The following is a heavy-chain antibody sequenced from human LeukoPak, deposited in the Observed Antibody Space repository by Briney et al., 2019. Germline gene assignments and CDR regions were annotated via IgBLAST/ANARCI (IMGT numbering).Heavy chain of an antibody. CDR2: ISGGGDIT. Sequence: GGSLRLSCAASGFNFSTHAMSWVRQTPGKGLEWVSAISGGGDITYYADSVRGRFTISRDNSKDTLFLQMHSLRPGDTAVYYCVREDTPATANYWGQGTLVTISS. J-gene: IGHJ4*02. V-gene: IGHV3-23*01. CDR3: VREDTPATANY. D-gene: IGHD2-21*02. CDR1: GFNFSTHA.